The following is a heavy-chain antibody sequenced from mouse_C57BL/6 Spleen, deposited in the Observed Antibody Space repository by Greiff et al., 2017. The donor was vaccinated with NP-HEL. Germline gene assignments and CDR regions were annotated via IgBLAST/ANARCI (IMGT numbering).Heavy chain of an antibody. CDR2: ISDGGSYT. CDR1: GFTFSSYA. Sequence: EVKVEESGGGLVKPGGSLKLSCAASGFTFSSYAMSWVRQTPEKRLEWVATISDGGSYTYYPDNVKGRFTISRDNAKNNLYLQMSHLKSEDTAMYYCAREDWEGYYFDYWGQGTTLTVSS. J-gene: IGHJ2*01. V-gene: IGHV5-4*01. CDR3: AREDWEGYYFDY. D-gene: IGHD4-1*01.